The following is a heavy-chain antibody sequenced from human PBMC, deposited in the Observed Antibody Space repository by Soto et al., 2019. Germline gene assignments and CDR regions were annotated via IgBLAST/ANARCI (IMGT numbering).Heavy chain of an antibody. CDR3: ARGHSRYDTTYYDFWSGYYPTPDYYYMDV. V-gene: IGHV4-59*01. J-gene: IGHJ6*03. CDR2: IYYSGST. Sequence: PSETLSLTCTVSGGSIGSYYWSWIRQPPGKGLEWIGYIYYSGSTNYNPSLKSRVTISEDTSKNQFSLKLSSVTAADTAVYYCARGHSRYDTTYYDFWSGYYPTPDYYYMDVWGKGTTVTVSS. CDR1: GGSIGSYY. D-gene: IGHD3-3*01.